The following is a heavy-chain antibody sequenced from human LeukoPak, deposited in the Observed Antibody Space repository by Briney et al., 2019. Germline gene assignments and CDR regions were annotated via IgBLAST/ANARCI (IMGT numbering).Heavy chain of an antibody. D-gene: IGHD3-22*01. J-gene: IGHJ1*01. CDR3: AGAPSEIGGYYPEYFRH. CDR1: GFTFSSYW. Sequence: GGSLRLSCAASGFTFSSYWMHWVRQAPGKGLVWVSRSKSDGRTNYANSVKGRFTISRDNAKNTVSLQMTSLRAEDTGVYYCAGAPSEIGGYYPEYFRHWGQGTLVTVSS. CDR2: SKSDGRT. V-gene: IGHV3-74*01.